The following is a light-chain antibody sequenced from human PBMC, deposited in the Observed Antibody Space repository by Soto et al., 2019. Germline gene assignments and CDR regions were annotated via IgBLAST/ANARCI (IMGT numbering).Light chain of an antibody. V-gene: IGLV1-44*01. Sequence: QSVLTQPPSASGTPGQRVTISCSGSSSKIGSNTVNWYQQLPATAPKLLIYNNNHRPSGVPDRFSVSKSGTSASLAISGLQSEDEADYYCASWDGSLNGVLFGGGTKLTVL. J-gene: IGLJ2*01. CDR1: SSKIGSNT. CDR3: ASWDGSLNGVL. CDR2: NNN.